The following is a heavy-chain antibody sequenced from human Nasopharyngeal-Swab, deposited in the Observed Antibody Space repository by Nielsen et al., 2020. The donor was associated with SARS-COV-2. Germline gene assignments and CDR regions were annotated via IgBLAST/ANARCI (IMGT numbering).Heavy chain of an antibody. CDR3: ARGGVPWGYDTRPLYHFYSMDV. CDR1: GGTFNNYA. Sequence: SVKVSCKASGGTFNNYAFSWLRQAPGQGLEWMGGIIPNFGTPNYAQKFQGRVTNSADKSTGTASLGLSSLRYEDTAVYYCARGGVPWGYDTRPLYHFYSMDVWGTGTTVTVSS. D-gene: IGHD3-22*01. J-gene: IGHJ6*03. V-gene: IGHV1-69*06. CDR2: IIPNFGTP.